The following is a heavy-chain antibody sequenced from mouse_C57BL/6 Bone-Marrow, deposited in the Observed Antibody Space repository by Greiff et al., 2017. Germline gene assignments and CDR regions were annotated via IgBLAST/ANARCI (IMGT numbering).Heavy chain of an antibody. CDR3: TRDRYGSSYFDY. CDR2: ISSGGDYI. J-gene: IGHJ2*01. CDR1: GFTFSSYA. Sequence: EVMLVESGAGLVKPGGSLKLSCAASGFTFSSYAMPWVRQTPEKRLEWVAYISSGGDYIYYADTVKGRFTISRDNARNTLYLQMSSLKSEDTAMYYCTRDRYGSSYFDYWGQGTTLTVSS. V-gene: IGHV5-9-1*02. D-gene: IGHD1-1*01.